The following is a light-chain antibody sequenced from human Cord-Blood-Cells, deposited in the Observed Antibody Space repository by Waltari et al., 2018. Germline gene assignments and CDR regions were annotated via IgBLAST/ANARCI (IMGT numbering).Light chain of an antibody. J-gene: IGKJ3*01. CDR1: QSVSSY. Sequence: EIVLTQSPATLSLSPGERATLSCRASQSVSSYLAWYQQKPGQAPRLLIYDASNRATGIPARFSGMGSVTDFTLTISSLEPEDFAVYYCQQRSNWPIFTFGPGTKVDIK. CDR2: DAS. V-gene: IGKV3-11*01. CDR3: QQRSNWPIFT.